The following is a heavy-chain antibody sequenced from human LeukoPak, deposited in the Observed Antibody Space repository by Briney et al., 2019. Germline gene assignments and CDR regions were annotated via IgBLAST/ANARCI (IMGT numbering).Heavy chain of an antibody. CDR2: ITSVVGIT. J-gene: IGHJ4*02. Sequence: PGGSLTLSCLASGFTFSNYGMNWVRQAAGRGLDWVAIITSVVGITYYADSVNDRLTISRDNSKNTLYLQMNSLRADDTAVYYCAKGDYYDFDYWGQGTLVTVSS. CDR3: AKGDYYDFDY. D-gene: IGHD3-10*01. CDR1: GFTFSNYG. V-gene: IGHV3-23*01.